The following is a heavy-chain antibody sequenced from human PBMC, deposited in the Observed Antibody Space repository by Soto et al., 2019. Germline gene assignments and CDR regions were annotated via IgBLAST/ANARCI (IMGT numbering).Heavy chain of an antibody. D-gene: IGHD3-10*01. Sequence: QVQLVESGGGVVQPGRSLRLSCAASGFTFSSYGMHWVRQAPGKGLEWVAVIWYDGSNKYYADSVKGRFTISRDNSKNTLYLQMNSLRAEDTAVYYCARDPLLWFGEYYSMDVWGQGNTVTVS. J-gene: IGHJ6*02. V-gene: IGHV3-33*01. CDR2: IWYDGSNK. CDR3: ARDPLLWFGEYYSMDV. CDR1: GFTFSSYG.